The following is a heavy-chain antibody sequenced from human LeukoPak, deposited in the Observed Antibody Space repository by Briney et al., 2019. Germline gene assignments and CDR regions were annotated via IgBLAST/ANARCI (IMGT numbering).Heavy chain of an antibody. Sequence: SETLSLTCTVSGGSISSSSYYWGWIRQPPGKGLEWIGSIYYSGSTYYNPSLKSRVTISVDTSKNQFSLKLSSVTAADTAVYYCARDLRGVAAAGTGMDVWGQGTTVTVSS. J-gene: IGHJ6*02. CDR2: IYYSGST. D-gene: IGHD6-13*01. CDR1: GGSISSSSYY. CDR3: ARDLRGVAAAGTGMDV. V-gene: IGHV4-39*07.